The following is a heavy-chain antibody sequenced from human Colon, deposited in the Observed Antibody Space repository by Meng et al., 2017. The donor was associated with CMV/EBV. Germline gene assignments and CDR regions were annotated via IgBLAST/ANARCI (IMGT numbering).Heavy chain of an antibody. V-gene: IGHV3-21*01. Sequence: LRLSWEASGFMLSSYMMNWVRQAPGKGLEWVSSISATSADIYYADSVRGRFTITRDNAKNSVYLEMNSLTAEDTAIYYCTRDYYTSRWGQGTLVTVSS. CDR1: GFMLSSYM. CDR2: ISATSADI. J-gene: IGHJ4*02. CDR3: TRDYYTSR. D-gene: IGHD1-26*01.